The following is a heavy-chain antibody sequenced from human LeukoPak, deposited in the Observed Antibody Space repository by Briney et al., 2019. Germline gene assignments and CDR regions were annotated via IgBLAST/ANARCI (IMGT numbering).Heavy chain of an antibody. Sequence: GGSLRLSCAASGFTFSDAWMNWVREATGKGLEWVSIIYSGGTTYYADSVKGRFTISRDNSKNTLYLQMNSLRAEDTAVYYCARDSSSHYYFDYWGQGTLVTVSS. CDR2: IYSGGTT. CDR1: GFTFSDAW. J-gene: IGHJ4*02. V-gene: IGHV3-53*01. D-gene: IGHD2-2*01. CDR3: ARDSSSHYYFDY.